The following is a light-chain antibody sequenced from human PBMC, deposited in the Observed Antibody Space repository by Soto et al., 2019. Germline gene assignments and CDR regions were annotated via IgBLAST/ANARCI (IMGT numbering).Light chain of an antibody. CDR3: QQSHRWPRT. Sequence: DIVLTQSPGTLSLSPGERVTLSCRASRSVLTFLAWYQQRPGQAPRLLISEASNRAAGIPARFSGSGSGTDFTLTISSLEPEDFAVYYCQQSHRWPRTFGQGTKVDIK. CDR1: RSVLTF. J-gene: IGKJ1*01. V-gene: IGKV3-11*01. CDR2: EAS.